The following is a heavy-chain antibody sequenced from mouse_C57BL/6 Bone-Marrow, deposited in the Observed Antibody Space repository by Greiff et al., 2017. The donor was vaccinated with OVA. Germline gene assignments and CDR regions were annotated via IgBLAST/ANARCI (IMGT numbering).Heavy chain of an antibody. J-gene: IGHJ4*01. CDR1: GFTFSSYG. Sequence: EVMLVESGGDLVKPGGSLKLSCAASGFTFSSYGMSWVRQTPDKRLEWVATISSGGSYTYYPDSVKGRFTISRDNAKNTLYLQMSSLKSEYTAMYYCASGRYDYDSFYAMDYWGQGTSVTVSS. V-gene: IGHV5-6*01. D-gene: IGHD2-4*01. CDR2: ISSGGSYT. CDR3: ASGRYDYDSFYAMDY.